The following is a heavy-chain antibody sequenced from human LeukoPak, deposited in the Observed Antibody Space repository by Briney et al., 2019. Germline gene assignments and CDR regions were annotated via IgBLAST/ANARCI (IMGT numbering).Heavy chain of an antibody. D-gene: IGHD2-21*02. J-gene: IGHJ4*02. CDR1: GGSISSSSYY. Sequence: SETLSLTCTVSGGSISSSSYYWGWICQPPGKGLEWIGNIYYSGSTYYNPSLKSRVTISVDTSKNQFSLKLSSVTAADTAVYYCARHRRSDIVVVTAIDYWGQGTLVTVSS. CDR2: IYYSGST. CDR3: ARHRRSDIVVVTAIDY. V-gene: IGHV4-39*01.